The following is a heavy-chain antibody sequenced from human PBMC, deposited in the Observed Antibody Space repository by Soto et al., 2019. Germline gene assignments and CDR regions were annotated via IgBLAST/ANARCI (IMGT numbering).Heavy chain of an antibody. CDR1: GYTFTSYG. Sequence: ASVKVSCKASGYTFTSYGIRWVRQAPEQGLEWMGWISAYNGNTNYAQKLQGRVTMTTDTSTSTAYMELRSLRSDDTAVYYCARALEYYDILTGSGGWFDPWGQGTLVTVSS. V-gene: IGHV1-18*01. D-gene: IGHD3-9*01. J-gene: IGHJ5*02. CDR2: ISAYNGNT. CDR3: ARALEYYDILTGSGGWFDP.